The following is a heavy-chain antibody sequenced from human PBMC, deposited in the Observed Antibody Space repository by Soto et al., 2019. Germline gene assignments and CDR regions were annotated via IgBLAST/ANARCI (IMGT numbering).Heavy chain of an antibody. D-gene: IGHD3-3*01. CDR1: GGSFSGYY. J-gene: IGHJ4*02. V-gene: IGHV4-34*01. CDR2: INHSGST. CDR3: ATYTITIFGVVGY. Sequence: SETLSLTGAVYGGSFSGYYCSWIRQPPGKGLEWIGEINHSGSTNYNPSLKSRVTISVDTSKNQFSLKLSSVTAADTAVYYCATYTITIFGVVGYSGQRTLVAFSS.